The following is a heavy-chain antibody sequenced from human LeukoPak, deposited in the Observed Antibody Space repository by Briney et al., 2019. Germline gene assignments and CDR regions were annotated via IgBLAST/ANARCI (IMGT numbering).Heavy chain of an antibody. Sequence: GGSLRLSCAASGFTFSDYYVSWIRQAPGKGLEWVSYISSSSSYTNYADSVKGRFTISRDNAKNSLYLQMNSLRAEDTAVYYCARAKRYSYVDYWGQGTLVTVSS. CDR2: ISSSSSYT. D-gene: IGHD5-18*01. CDR1: GFTFSDYY. CDR3: ARAKRYSYVDY. J-gene: IGHJ4*02. V-gene: IGHV3-11*05.